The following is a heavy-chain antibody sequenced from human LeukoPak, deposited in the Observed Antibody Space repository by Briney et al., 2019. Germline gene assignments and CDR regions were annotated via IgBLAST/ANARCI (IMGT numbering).Heavy chain of an antibody. V-gene: IGHV3-30*04. CDR2: ISYDGRQN. CDR3: ARVYLERLTAGYFDH. J-gene: IGHJ4*02. D-gene: IGHD2-8*01. Sequence: PGRSLRLSCAASGFTFSTYAMNRVRQAPGKGLEWVAVISYDGRQNYYADSVKGRFTISRDNSKNTLYLQMNSLRDEDSAAYYCARVYLERLTAGYFDHWGQGTWVTVSP. CDR1: GFTFSTYA.